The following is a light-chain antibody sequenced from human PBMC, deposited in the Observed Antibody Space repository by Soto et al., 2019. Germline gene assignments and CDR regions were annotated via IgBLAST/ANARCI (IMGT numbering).Light chain of an antibody. CDR1: SSDIGFYNY. J-gene: IGLJ1*01. Sequence: QSALTQPASVSGSPGQSITISCTGTSSDIGFYNYVSWYQQHPGNAPMLIIFEVAKRPSGVSSRFSGSKSGNTASLTISGLQAEDEADYHCRSYTNTRPLYVFGTGTKVTVL. CDR3: RSYTNTRPLYV. V-gene: IGLV2-14*01. CDR2: EVA.